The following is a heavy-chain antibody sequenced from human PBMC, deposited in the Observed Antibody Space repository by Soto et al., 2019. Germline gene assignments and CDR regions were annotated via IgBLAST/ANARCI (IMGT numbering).Heavy chain of an antibody. Sequence: ASVKVSCKASGYTFTSYAIQWVRQAPGQRLGWMGWINCGNGNTKYSEKVQGRVTITSDTFASIAYMELSSLTSEDTAVYYCAREHDFWSGYSFDFWGQGTVVTVSS. V-gene: IGHV1-3*01. D-gene: IGHD3-3*01. CDR3: AREHDFWSGYSFDF. CDR1: GYTFTSYA. J-gene: IGHJ4*02. CDR2: INCGNGNT.